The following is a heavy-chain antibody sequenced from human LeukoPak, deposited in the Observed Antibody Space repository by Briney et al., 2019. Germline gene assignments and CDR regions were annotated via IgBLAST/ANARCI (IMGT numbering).Heavy chain of an antibody. V-gene: IGHV1-8*01. CDR1: GYTFTSYD. CDR3: ARGRGGTAMVTYLFDY. CDR2: MNPNSGNT. D-gene: IGHD5-18*01. Sequence: GASVKVSCKASGYTFTSYDINWVRQAPGQGLEWMGWMNPNSGNTGYAQKFQGRVTMTRNTSISTAYMELSSLRSEDTAVYYCARGRGGTAMVTYLFDYWGQGTLVTVSS. J-gene: IGHJ4*02.